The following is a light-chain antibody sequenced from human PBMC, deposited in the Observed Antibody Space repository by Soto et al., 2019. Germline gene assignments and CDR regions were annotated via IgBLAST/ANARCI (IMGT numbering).Light chain of an antibody. J-gene: IGKJ1*01. V-gene: IGKV3-20*01. CDR3: HQYGSPPEWT. CDR1: QSVSSSY. Sequence: EIVLTQSPGTLSLSPGERATLSCRASQSVSSSYLAWYQQKPGQAHRLLIYGASSRATGIPDRFSGSGSGTDFTLTISRLEPEDFAVYYCHQYGSPPEWTFGQGTKVEIK. CDR2: GAS.